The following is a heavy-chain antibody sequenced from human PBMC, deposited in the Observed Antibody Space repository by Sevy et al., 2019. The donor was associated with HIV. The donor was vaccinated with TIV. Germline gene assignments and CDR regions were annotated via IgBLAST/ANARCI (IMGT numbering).Heavy chain of an antibody. CDR2: VNSDGSST. Sequence: GGSLRLSCAASGFTFSSYWMHWVRQAPGKGPVWVSGVNSDGSSTNYADSVKGRFTMSRDSAKNTLYLQMNSLRAEDTAVYFCVAANTWQDYWGQGTWSPSPQ. V-gene: IGHV3-74*01. CDR1: GFTFSSYW. J-gene: IGHJ4*02. CDR3: VAANTWQDY. D-gene: IGHD2-15*01.